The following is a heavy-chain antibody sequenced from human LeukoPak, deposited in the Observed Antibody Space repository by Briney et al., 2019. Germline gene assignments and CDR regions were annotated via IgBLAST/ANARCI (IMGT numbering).Heavy chain of an antibody. CDR1: GLTFSNSA. Sequence: TGGSLRLSCAASGLTFSNSAMSWVRQAPGKGLEWVSTISGSGGSTYYADSVKGRFTISRDNSENTLYLQINSLRAEDTAEYYCGGGGFGEAYYYYYYMDVWGKGTTVTVSS. CDR2: ISGSGGST. J-gene: IGHJ6*03. D-gene: IGHD3-10*01. CDR3: GGGGFGEAYYYYYYMDV. V-gene: IGHV3-23*01.